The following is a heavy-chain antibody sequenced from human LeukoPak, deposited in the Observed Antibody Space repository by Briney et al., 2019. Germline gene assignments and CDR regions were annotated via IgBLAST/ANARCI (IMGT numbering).Heavy chain of an antibody. CDR1: GVSISSSNSY. CDR3: TTEPPMDFFVVLPA. CDR2: IKSKIDGGTT. J-gene: IGHJ5*02. D-gene: IGHD2-2*01. V-gene: IGHV3-15*01. Sequence: ETLSLTCTVSGVSISSSNSYWGWVRQAPGKGLEWVGRIKSKIDGGTTDYAAPVKGRFTISRDDSKNTLYLQMNSLKTEDTAVYYCTTEPPMDFFVVLPAWGQGNLVTVSS.